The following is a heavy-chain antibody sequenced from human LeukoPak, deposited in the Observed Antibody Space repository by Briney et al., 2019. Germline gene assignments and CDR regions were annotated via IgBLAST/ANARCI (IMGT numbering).Heavy chain of an antibody. J-gene: IGHJ4*02. CDR3: AREPPSFGVVIIV. D-gene: IGHD3-3*01. V-gene: IGHV4-61*02. CDR1: GGSISSGSYY. CDR2: IYTSGST. Sequence: SETLSLTCTVSGGSISSGSYYWRWVRQPAGKGLEWIGRIYTSGSTNYNPSLKSRVTISVDTSKHQFSLKLSSVTAAATAVYYCAREPPSFGVVIIVWGQGTLVTVSS.